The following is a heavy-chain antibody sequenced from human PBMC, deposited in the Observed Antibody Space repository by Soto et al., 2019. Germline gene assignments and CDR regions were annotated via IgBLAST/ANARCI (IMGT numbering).Heavy chain of an antibody. D-gene: IGHD3-16*01. Sequence: PGGSLRLSCAASGFSFSNYNMDWVRQAPGKGLEWVSSISSSGSYVYYADSVKGRFAISRDNGKNSLSLQMNTLRAEDTAVYYCARGITDRLSHYAMDVWGQGTTVTVSS. V-gene: IGHV3-21*06. CDR1: GFSFSNYN. CDR3: ARGITDRLSHYAMDV. J-gene: IGHJ6*02. CDR2: ISSSGSYV.